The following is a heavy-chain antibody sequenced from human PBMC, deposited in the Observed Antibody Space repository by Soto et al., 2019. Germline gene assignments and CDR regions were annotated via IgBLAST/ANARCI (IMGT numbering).Heavy chain of an antibody. V-gene: IGHV3-15*01. CDR1: GFTFSSYG. CDR2: IKSKTDGGTT. J-gene: IGHJ1*01. Sequence: TGGSLRLSCAASGFTFSSYGMHWVRQAPGKGLEWVGRIKSKTDGGTTDYAAPVKGRFTISRDDSKNTLYLQMNSLKTEDTAVYYCAVGRLLLFLFWGQGTLVTVSS. CDR3: AVGRLLLFLF. D-gene: IGHD3-22*01.